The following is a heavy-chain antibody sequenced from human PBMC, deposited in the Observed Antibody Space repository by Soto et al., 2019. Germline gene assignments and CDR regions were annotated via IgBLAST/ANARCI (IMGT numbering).Heavy chain of an antibody. V-gene: IGHV1-69*01. D-gene: IGHD5-12*01. CDR1: GGGNLRDYR. J-gene: IGHJ4*02. CDR2: IIPKLGSA. CDR3: ARGDGGYNFGAVY. Sequence: QVQLVQSGAEVKKPGSSVQVSCKASGGGNLRDYRTTWVRQAPGQGLEWMGGIIPKLGSANYAQNFQGRVTLTADESTSTVSVELRSLRSEDTAVYYCARGDGGYNFGAVYWGQGAPVTVSS.